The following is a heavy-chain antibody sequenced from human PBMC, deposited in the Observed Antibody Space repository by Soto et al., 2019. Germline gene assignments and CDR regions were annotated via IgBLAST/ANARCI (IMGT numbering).Heavy chain of an antibody. CDR3: ASRYCISTSFPLRPHYYGMDV. Sequence: QVQLVQSGAEVKKPGSSVKVSCKASGGTFSSYAISWVRQAPGQGLEWMGGIIPIFGTANYAQKFQGRVTITADESTSTAYMELSSLRSEDTAVYYCASRYCISTSFPLRPHYYGMDVWGQGTTVTVSS. CDR2: IIPIFGTA. J-gene: IGHJ6*02. V-gene: IGHV1-69*12. D-gene: IGHD2-2*01. CDR1: GGTFSSYA.